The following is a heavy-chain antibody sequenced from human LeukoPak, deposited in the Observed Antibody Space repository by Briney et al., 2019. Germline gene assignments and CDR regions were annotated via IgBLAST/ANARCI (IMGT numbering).Heavy chain of an antibody. Sequence: QPGGSLRLSCAASGFTFSNYWMYWVRQAPGKGLECVAVISYDGSNKYYADSVKGRFTISRDNSKNTLYLQMNSLRAEDTAVYYCARDGDSGYDLVYFDYWGQGTLVSVSS. D-gene: IGHD5-12*01. CDR2: ISYDGSNK. CDR1: GFTFSNYW. V-gene: IGHV3-30-3*01. J-gene: IGHJ4*02. CDR3: ARDGDSGYDLVYFDY.